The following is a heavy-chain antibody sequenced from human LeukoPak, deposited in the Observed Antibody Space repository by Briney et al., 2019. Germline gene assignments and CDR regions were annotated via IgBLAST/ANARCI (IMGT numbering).Heavy chain of an antibody. Sequence: GGSLRLSCAASGFTFSSYAMSRVRQAPGKGLEWVSAISGSGGSTYYADSVKGRFTISRDNSKNTLYLQMNSLRAEDTAVYYCAKDLGSRDYYFDYWGQGTLVTVSS. J-gene: IGHJ4*02. CDR1: GFTFSSYA. D-gene: IGHD1-26*01. CDR2: ISGSGGST. CDR3: AKDLGSRDYYFDY. V-gene: IGHV3-23*01.